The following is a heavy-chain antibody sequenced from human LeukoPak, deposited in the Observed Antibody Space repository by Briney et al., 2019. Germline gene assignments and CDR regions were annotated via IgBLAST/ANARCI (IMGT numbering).Heavy chain of an antibody. CDR2: ISYDGSNK. V-gene: IGHV3-30-3*01. D-gene: IGHD7-27*01. J-gene: IGHJ4*02. CDR3: AREGNWGSFDY. Sequence: GGSLRLSCAASGLTFSSYAMHWVRQAPGKGREWVAVISYDGSNKYYADSVKGRFTISRDNSKNTLYLQMNSLRAEDTAGYYCAREGNWGSFDYWGQGTLVTVSS. CDR1: GLTFSSYA.